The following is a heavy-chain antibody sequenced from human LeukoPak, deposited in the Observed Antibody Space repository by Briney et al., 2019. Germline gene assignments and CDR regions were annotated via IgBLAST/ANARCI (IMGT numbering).Heavy chain of an antibody. CDR1: GYTLTELS. Sequence: GASVKVSCKVSGYTLTELSMHWVRQAPGKGLEWMGDFDPEDGETIYAQKFQGRVTMTEDTSTDTAYMELSSLRSEDTAVYYCAINTVTPKLYYYYGMDVWGQGTTVTVSS. CDR3: AINTVTPKLYYYYGMDV. V-gene: IGHV1-24*01. CDR2: FDPEDGET. J-gene: IGHJ6*02. D-gene: IGHD4-17*01.